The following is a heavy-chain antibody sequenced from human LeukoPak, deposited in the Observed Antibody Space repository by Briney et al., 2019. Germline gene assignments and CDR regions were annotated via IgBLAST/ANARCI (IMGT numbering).Heavy chain of an antibody. V-gene: IGHV4-59*08. CDR2: IYYSGST. CDR3: ARSKYSSGWYGSDY. Sequence: SETLSPTCTVSGGSITSYYWSWIRQPPGKGLEWIGYIYYSGSTNYNPSLKSRVTISVDTSKNQFSLNLSSVTAADTAFYYCARSKYSSGWYGSDYWGQGILVTVSS. J-gene: IGHJ4*02. CDR1: GGSITSYY. D-gene: IGHD6-19*01.